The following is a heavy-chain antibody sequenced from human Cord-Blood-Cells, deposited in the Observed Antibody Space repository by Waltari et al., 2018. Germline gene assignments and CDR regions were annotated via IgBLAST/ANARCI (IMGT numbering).Heavy chain of an antibody. V-gene: IGHV4-34*01. CDR3: ARLAAAGTKCFDY. CDR1: GGSFSGYY. Sequence: QVQLQQWGAGLLKPSEPLSLTCAFYGGSFSGYYWSWIRQPPGQGLEWIGEINHSGSTNYNPSLKSRVTISVDTSKNQFSLKLSSVTAADTAVYYCARLAAAGTKCFDYWGQGTLVTVSS. J-gene: IGHJ4*02. CDR2: INHSGST. D-gene: IGHD6-13*01.